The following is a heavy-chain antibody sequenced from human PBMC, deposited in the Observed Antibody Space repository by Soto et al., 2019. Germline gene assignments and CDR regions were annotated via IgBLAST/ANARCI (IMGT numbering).Heavy chain of an antibody. CDR2: ISYTGST. D-gene: IGHD4-4*01. Sequence: SETLSLTCSVSGGSISSSSYYWGWIRQPPGKGLEWIGTISYTGSTYYSPSLRSRVTISVDTSKNQFSLKLSSVPAADTAVYYCARRGYSNWFDPWGQGTLVTVSS. CDR3: ARRGYSNWFDP. CDR1: GGSISSSSYY. J-gene: IGHJ5*02. V-gene: IGHV4-39*01.